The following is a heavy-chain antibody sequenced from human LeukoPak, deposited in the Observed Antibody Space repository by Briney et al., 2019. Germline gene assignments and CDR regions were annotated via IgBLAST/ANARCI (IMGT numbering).Heavy chain of an antibody. CDR3: ARDDTVISVFDI. V-gene: IGHV4-34*01. J-gene: IGHJ3*02. CDR1: GGSFSGYY. CDR2: INHSGST. D-gene: IGHD5-18*01. Sequence: SETLSLTCAVYGGSFSGYYWSWIRQPPGKGLEWIREINHSGSTNYNPSLKSRVTISVDTSKNQFSLRVNSVTAADTAVYFCARDDTVISVFDIWGQGTMVTVSS.